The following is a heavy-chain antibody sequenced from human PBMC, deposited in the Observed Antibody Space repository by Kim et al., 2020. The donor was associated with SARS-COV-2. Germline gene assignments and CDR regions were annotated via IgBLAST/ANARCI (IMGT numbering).Heavy chain of an antibody. CDR1: GGSISSGGYY. V-gene: IGHV4-31*03. CDR2: IYYSGST. J-gene: IGHJ4*02. CDR3: ARALTIFGVVISAFDY. D-gene: IGHD3-3*01. Sequence: SETLSLTCTVSGGSISSGGYYWSWIRQHPGKGLECFGYIYYSGSTYYNPSLKSRVTISVETSKNQFSLKLSSVTAADTAVYYCARALTIFGVVISAFDYWGQGTLVTVSS.